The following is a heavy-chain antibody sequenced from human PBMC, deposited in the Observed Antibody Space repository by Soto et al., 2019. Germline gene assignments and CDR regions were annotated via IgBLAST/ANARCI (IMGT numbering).Heavy chain of an antibody. CDR3: ARSYSSGWEFDY. CDR2: ISSTGRTI. V-gene: IGHV3-11*01. Sequence: GGSLRLSCGASGFTFSNYYMSWIRQAPGKGLEWVSYISSTGRTIYYADSVKGRFTVSRDNAQNSLSLKLNSLRVEDTAVYYCARSYSSGWEFDYWGQGTQVTV. D-gene: IGHD6-19*01. CDR1: GFTFSNYY. J-gene: IGHJ4*02.